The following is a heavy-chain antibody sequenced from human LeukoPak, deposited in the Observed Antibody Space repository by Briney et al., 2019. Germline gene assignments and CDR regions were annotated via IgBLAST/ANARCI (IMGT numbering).Heavy chain of an antibody. J-gene: IGHJ5*02. CDR2: MNPNSGNT. D-gene: IGHD3-22*01. V-gene: IGHV1-8*01. Sequence: ASVKVSCKASGYTFTSYDINWVRQATGQGLEWMGWMNPNSGNTGYAQKFQGRVTMTRNTSISTAYMELSSLRSEDTAVYYCARGSYYDGSGYYPNWFDPWGQGTLVTVSS. CDR3: ARGSYYDGSGYYPNWFDP. CDR1: GYTFTSYD.